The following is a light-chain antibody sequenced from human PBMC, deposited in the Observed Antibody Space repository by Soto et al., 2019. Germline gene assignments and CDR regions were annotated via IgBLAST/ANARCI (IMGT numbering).Light chain of an antibody. CDR1: QSVSIW. Sequence: DIQLTQSPSFLSASVGDRVTISCRASQSVSIWLAWYQQTTGRAPKLLIYKSSILESGVPSRFRGSGPGTEFTLTISRLQPDDFETYYCQQFNTYPWTFGQGTKVDIK. J-gene: IGKJ1*01. CDR3: QQFNTYPWT. V-gene: IGKV1-5*03. CDR2: KSS.